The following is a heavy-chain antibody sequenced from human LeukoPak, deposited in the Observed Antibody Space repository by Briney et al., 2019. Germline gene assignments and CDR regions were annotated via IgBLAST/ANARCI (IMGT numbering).Heavy chain of an antibody. D-gene: IGHD3-16*02. CDR1: GGTFSSYA. Sequence: GASVKVSCKASGGTFSSYAINWVRQAPGQAPEWMGWINTNTGNPTYAQGFTGRFDLSLDTSVRTAYLQISSLKAEDTAVYYCATLVVVDYFYGMDVWGQGTTVTVSS. CDR2: INTNTGNP. J-gene: IGHJ6*02. V-gene: IGHV7-4-1*02. CDR3: ATLVVVDYFYGMDV.